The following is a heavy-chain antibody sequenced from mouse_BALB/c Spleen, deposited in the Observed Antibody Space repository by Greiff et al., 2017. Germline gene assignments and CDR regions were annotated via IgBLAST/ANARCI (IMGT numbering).Heavy chain of an antibody. J-gene: IGHJ3*01. CDR2: IDPANGNT. V-gene: IGHV14-3*02. Sequence: EVQLQQSGAELVKPGASVKLSCTASGFNIKDTYMHWVKQRPEQGLEWIGRIDPANGNTKYDPKFQGKATITADTSSNTAYLQLSSLTSEDTAVYYCARSIYDAWFAYWGQGTLVTVSA. CDR3: ARSIYDAWFAY. D-gene: IGHD2-1*01. CDR1: GFNIKDTY.